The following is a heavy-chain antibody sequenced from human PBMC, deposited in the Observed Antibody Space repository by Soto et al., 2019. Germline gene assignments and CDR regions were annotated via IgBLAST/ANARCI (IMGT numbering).Heavy chain of an antibody. D-gene: IGHD6-13*01. CDR2: ISGDSVNT. Sequence: ASVKVSCKAAGYNFTTYGISWVRQAPGQGLEWMGWISGDSVNTKSAPKLQDRITMTTDTSAGTAYMELRRLRYDDTAVYFCGREGQQQAPETYYYFYGMDIWGQGTTVPVSS. CDR3: GREGQQQAPETYYYFYGMDI. CDR1: GYNFTTYG. J-gene: IGHJ6*01. V-gene: IGHV1-18*01.